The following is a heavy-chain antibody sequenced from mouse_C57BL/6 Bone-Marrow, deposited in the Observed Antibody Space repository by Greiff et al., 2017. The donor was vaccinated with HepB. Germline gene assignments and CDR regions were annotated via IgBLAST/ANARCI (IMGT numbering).Heavy chain of an antibody. CDR1: GFTFSSYA. D-gene: IGHD1-1*01. J-gene: IGHJ2*01. Sequence: EVQWVESGGGLVKPGGSLKLSCAASGFTFSSYAMSWVRQTPEKRLEWVATISDGGSYTYYPDNVKGRFTISRDNAKNNLYLQRSHLKSEDTAMYYCAREGSYYGRDYWGQGTTLTVSS. CDR3: AREGSYYGRDY. V-gene: IGHV5-4*01. CDR2: ISDGGSYT.